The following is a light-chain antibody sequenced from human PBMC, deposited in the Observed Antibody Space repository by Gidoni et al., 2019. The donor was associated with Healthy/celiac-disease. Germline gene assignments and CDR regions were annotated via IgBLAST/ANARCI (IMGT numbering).Light chain of an antibody. CDR1: TSDVGGYNY. CDR2: DVS. Sequence: QSALTQPASVSASPGQPITISCTGTTSDVGGYNYVSWYQQHPGKAPKLMIYDVSNRPSGVSNRFSGSKSGNTASLTISGLQDEDEADYYCSSYTSSSTLVVFGGGTKLTVL. V-gene: IGLV2-14*03. J-gene: IGLJ2*01. CDR3: SSYTSSSTLVV.